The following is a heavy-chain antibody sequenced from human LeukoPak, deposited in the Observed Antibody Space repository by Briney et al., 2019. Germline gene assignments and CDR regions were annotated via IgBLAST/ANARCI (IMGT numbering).Heavy chain of an antibody. Sequence: GGSLRLSCAASGFTFSDYYMSWIRQAPGKGLEWVAVISYDGSNKYYADSVKGRFTISRDNSKNTLYLQMNSLRGEDTAVYYCAKDPGKFWSGHDYWGQGALVTVSS. V-gene: IGHV3-30*18. D-gene: IGHD3-3*01. CDR2: ISYDGSNK. CDR1: GFTFSDYY. J-gene: IGHJ4*02. CDR3: AKDPGKFWSGHDY.